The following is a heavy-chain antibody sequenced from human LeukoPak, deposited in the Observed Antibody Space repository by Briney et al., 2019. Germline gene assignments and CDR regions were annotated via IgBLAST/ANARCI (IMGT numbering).Heavy chain of an antibody. Sequence: GESLKISCKGSGYSFTTYWIGWVRQMPGKGLEWMGIIYPGDSDTRYSPSFQGQVTISADKSDSTAYLQWSSLKASDTAIYYCARRSSSGGYYFDYWGQGTLVTVSS. CDR1: GYSFTTYW. D-gene: IGHD3-16*01. V-gene: IGHV5-51*01. CDR3: ARRSSSGGYYFDY. CDR2: IYPGDSDT. J-gene: IGHJ4*02.